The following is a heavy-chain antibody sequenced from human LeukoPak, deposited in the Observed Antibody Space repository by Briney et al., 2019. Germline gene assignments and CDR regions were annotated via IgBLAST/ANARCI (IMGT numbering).Heavy chain of an antibody. Sequence: SETLSLTCTVSGGSISSYYWSWVRQPAGKGLEWIGRMYTSGSTNYNPSLKSRVTMSVETSKNQFSLKLSSVTAADTAVYYCARDSGMVRGVNNWFDPWGQGTLVTVSS. CDR3: ARDSGMVRGVNNWFDP. CDR1: GGSISSYY. CDR2: MYTSGST. V-gene: IGHV4-4*07. J-gene: IGHJ5*02. D-gene: IGHD3-10*01.